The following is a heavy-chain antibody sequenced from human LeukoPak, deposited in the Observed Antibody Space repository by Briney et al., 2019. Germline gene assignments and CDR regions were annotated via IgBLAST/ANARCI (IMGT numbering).Heavy chain of an antibody. CDR2: INHSGST. V-gene: IGHV4-34*01. Sequence: PSETLSLTCAVYGGSFSGYYWSWIRQPPGKGLEWIREINHSGSTNYNPSLKSRVTISVDTSKNQFSLKLSSVTAADTAVYYCARAARIAAPNSIWLDPWGQGTLVTVSS. J-gene: IGHJ5*02. CDR3: ARAARIAAPNSIWLDP. CDR1: GGSFSGYY. D-gene: IGHD6-6*01.